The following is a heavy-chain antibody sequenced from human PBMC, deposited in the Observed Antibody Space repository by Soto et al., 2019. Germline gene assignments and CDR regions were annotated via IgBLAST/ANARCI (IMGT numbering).Heavy chain of an antibody. CDR1: GFTFSSYA. CDR3: AKDFTYDFWSGYFDY. Sequence: GGSLRLSCAASGFTFSSYAMSWVRQAPGKGLEWVSAISGSGGSTYYADSVKGRFPISRDNSKNTLYLQMNSLRAEDTAVYYCAKDFTYDFWSGYFDYWGQGTLVTVSS. J-gene: IGHJ4*02. CDR2: ISGSGGST. D-gene: IGHD3-3*01. V-gene: IGHV3-23*01.